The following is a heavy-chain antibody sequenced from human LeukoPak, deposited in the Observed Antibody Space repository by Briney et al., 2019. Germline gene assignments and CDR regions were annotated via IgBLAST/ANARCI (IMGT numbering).Heavy chain of an antibody. CDR3: ARGWLLWFGGVGESGPFDI. D-gene: IGHD3-10*01. CDR2: ISSNGGTT. V-gene: IGHV3-64*04. CDR1: GFTFSSYA. Sequence: PGGSLRLSCSASGFTFSSYAMHWVRQAPGKGLECVSAISSNGGTTYFADSVKGRFTISRDNAKNSLYLQMNSLRAEDTAVYYCARGWLLWFGGVGESGPFDIWGQGTMVTVSS. J-gene: IGHJ3*02.